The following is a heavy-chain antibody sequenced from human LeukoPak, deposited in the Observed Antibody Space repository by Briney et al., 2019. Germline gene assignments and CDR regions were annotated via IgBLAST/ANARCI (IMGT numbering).Heavy chain of an antibody. CDR1: GVTLRNYG. D-gene: IGHD3-22*01. CDR2: IRGSGDTT. V-gene: IGHV3-23*01. Sequence: PGESLRLSCAASGVTLRNYGLSWVRHTPGKGLEWVSAIRGSGDTTFYADSVKGRFTISRDNSKNTLYLQMNSLRAEDTAVYYCAKDGYYDSSGWGFDIWGQGTTVTVSS. CDR3: AKDGYYDSSGWGFDI. J-gene: IGHJ3*02.